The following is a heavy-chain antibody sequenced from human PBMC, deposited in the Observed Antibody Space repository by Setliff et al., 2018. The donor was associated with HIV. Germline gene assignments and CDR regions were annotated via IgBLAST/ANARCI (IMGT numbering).Heavy chain of an antibody. CDR3: ATSPAAVTPRYFDY. D-gene: IGHD4-17*01. V-gene: IGHV3-48*04. CDR2: ISSSSSTI. Sequence: PGGSLRLSCAASGFTFSSYSMNWVRQAPGKGLEWVSYISSSSSTIYYADSVKGRFTISRDNAKNSLYLQMNSLRAEDTAVYYCATSPAAVTPRYFDYWGQGNLVTVSS. J-gene: IGHJ4*02. CDR1: GFTFSSYS.